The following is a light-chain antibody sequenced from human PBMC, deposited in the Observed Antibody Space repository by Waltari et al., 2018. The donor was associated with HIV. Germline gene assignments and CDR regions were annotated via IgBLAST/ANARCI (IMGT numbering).Light chain of an antibody. CDR1: SIRNYF. V-gene: IGLV3-19*01. CDR3: ASRDNNGKRVL. CDR2: DKN. Sequence: SELTQDPIVSVTLGQSVTITCNGDSIRNYFASWDQLKPGQAPILVIYDKNTRPSGIPDRFSGSTSGNTASLTITGSQAEDEADYFCASRDNNGKRVLFGGGTKLTVL. J-gene: IGLJ3*02.